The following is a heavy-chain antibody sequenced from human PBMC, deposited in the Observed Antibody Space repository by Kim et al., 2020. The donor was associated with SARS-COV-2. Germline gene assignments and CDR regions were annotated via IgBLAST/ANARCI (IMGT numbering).Heavy chain of an antibody. Sequence: LKGRVTLTVDTSKNQFSLTLSSVTAADTAVYYCAREGPAAAGKVVWFDPWGQGTLVTVSS. J-gene: IGHJ5*02. D-gene: IGHD6-13*01. CDR3: AREGPAAAGKVVWFDP. V-gene: IGHV4-34*01.